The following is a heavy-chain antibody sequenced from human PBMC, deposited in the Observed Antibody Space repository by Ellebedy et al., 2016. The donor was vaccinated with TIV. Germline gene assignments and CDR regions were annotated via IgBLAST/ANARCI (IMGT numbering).Heavy chain of an antibody. Sequence: SETLSLTCAVSGGSFSDYYWSWIRQPPGKGLEWIGEINHSGSTNYSPSLKSRVTISVDTSKNQFSFKPSFTSAADTALYYCARVGEYYDSSGYYPHHFDYWGHGTLVTVSS. V-gene: IGHV4-34*01. J-gene: IGHJ4*01. D-gene: IGHD3-22*01. CDR2: INHSGST. CDR1: GGSFSDYY. CDR3: ARVGEYYDSSGYYPHHFDY.